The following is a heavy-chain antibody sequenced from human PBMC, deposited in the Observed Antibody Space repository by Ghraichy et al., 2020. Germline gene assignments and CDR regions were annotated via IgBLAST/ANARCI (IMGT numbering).Heavy chain of an antibody. CDR3: ARVDSSGYYSFAAY. CDR1: GYTFTSYG. J-gene: IGHJ4*02. D-gene: IGHD3-22*01. CDR2: ISAYNSNT. Sequence: ASVKVSCKASGYTFTSYGISWVRQAPGQGLEWMGWISAYNSNTNYAQKLQGRVTMTTDTSTSTAYMELRSLRSDDTAVYYCARVDSSGYYSFAAYWGQGTLAAVSS. V-gene: IGHV1-18*01.